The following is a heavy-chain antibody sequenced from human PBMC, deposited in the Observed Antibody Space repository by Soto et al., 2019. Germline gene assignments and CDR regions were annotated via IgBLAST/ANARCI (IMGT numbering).Heavy chain of an antibody. CDR2: IRSKAYGGTT. CDR3: TRDEYSSSSGYYYYGMDV. Sequence: GGSLRPSCTASGFTFGDYAMSWFRQAPGKGLEWVGFIRSKAYGGTTEYAASVKGRFTISRDDSKSIAYLQMNSLKTEDTAVYYCTRDEYSSSSGYYYYGMDVWGQGTTVTVSS. J-gene: IGHJ6*02. V-gene: IGHV3-49*03. D-gene: IGHD6-6*01. CDR1: GFTFGDYA.